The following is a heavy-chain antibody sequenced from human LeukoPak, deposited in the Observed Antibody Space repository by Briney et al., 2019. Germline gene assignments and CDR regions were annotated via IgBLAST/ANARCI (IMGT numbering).Heavy chain of an antibody. CDR1: GFIFSDHY. D-gene: IGHD3-10*01. J-gene: IGHJ4*02. CDR3: ARLRGFIDY. Sequence: GGSLRLSCEGSGFIFSDHYMCWVRQAPGKGLDLVATINSGGSTLYYADSVEGRFTISRDNAKDSLYLEMNSLRVDDTAVYYCARLRGFIDYWGQGSLVTVSS. V-gene: IGHV3-11*01. CDR2: INSGGSTL.